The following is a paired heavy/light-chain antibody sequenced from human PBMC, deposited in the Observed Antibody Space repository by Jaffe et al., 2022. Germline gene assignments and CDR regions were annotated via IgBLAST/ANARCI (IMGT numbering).Heavy chain of an antibody. CDR2: VYTSGST. V-gene: IGHV4-61*02. CDR1: GDSISSGSYY. Sequence: QVQLQESGPGLVKPSQTLFLTCTVSGDSISSGSYYWNWIRQPAGKGLEWIGRVYTSGSTKYTPSLQSRVTISVDTSKNQFSLKLTFVTAADTAVYYCARGLMVRGLGWFDAWGQGALVTVSS. CDR3: ARGLMVRGLGWFDA. D-gene: IGHD3-10*01. J-gene: IGHJ5*02.
Light chain of an antibody. CDR3: QQSDNFPPT. V-gene: IGKV1-33*01. Sequence: DIQMTQSPSSLSTSVGDRVTITCQASQDISNYLNWYQQRPGKAPKLLIYEASNLETGVPSRFSGSGSGTEFTFIISSLQPEDIATYYCQQSDNFPPTFGGGTKVEIK. J-gene: IGKJ4*01. CDR1: QDISNY. CDR2: EAS.